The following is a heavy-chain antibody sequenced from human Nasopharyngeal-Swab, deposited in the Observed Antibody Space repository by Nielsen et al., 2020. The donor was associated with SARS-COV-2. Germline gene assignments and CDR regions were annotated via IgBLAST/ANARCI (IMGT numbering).Heavy chain of an antibody. Sequence: GESLKISCAASGFTFSSYAMSWVRQAPGKGLEWVSAISGSGGSTYYADSVKGRFTISRDNSKNTLYLQMNSLRVEDTAVYYCTRDGYAHFFGMDVWGRGTTVTVSS. CDR2: ISGSGGST. D-gene: IGHD1-1*01. CDR1: GFTFSSYA. CDR3: TRDGYAHFFGMDV. J-gene: IGHJ6*02. V-gene: IGHV3-23*01.